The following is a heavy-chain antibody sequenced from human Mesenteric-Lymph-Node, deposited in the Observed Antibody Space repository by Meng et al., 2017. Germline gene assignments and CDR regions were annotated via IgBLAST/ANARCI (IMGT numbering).Heavy chain of an antibody. D-gene: IGHD3-22*01. J-gene: IGHJ4*02. CDR1: GFTVSGNY. V-gene: IGHV3-49*04. CDR2: IRSKAYGGTT. Sequence: GGSLRLSCAVSGFTVSGNYMNWVRQAPGKGLEWVGFIRSKAYGGTTEYAASVKGRFTISRDDSKSIAYLQMNSLKTEDTAVYYCTRALPSNYYDSSGRFYYFDYWGQGTLVTVSS. CDR3: TRALPSNYYDSSGRFYYFDY.